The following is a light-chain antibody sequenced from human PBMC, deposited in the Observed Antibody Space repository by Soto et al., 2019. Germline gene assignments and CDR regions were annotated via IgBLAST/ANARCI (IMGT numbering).Light chain of an antibody. V-gene: IGKV3-20*01. CDR1: QSVSSNY. CDR3: QQYVTSFT. Sequence: ELVLTQSPGTLSLSPGERATLSCRASQSVSSNYLAWYQQKPGQAPRLLIYGASSRATGTPDRFSGGGSGTDFTLTISRLEPEDSAVYYCQQYVTSFTFGPGTKVDIK. J-gene: IGKJ3*01. CDR2: GAS.